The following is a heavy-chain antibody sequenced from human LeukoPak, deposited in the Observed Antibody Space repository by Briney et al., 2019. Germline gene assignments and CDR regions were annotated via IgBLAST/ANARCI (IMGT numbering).Heavy chain of an antibody. CDR2: IYYSGST. V-gene: IGHV4-59*08. CDR3: ARRTQRGSIRLLSWFDP. Sequence: SETLSLTCTVSGGSISSYYWSWIRQPPGKGLEWIGYIYYSGSTNYNPSLKSRVTISVDTSKNQFSLKLSSVTAADTAVYYCARRTQRGSIRLLSWFDPWGQGTLVTVSS. J-gene: IGHJ5*02. CDR1: GGSISSYY. D-gene: IGHD2-2*01.